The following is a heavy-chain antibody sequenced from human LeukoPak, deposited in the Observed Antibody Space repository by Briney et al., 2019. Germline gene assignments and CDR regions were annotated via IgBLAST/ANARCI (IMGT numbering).Heavy chain of an antibody. CDR3: ARSDFSMYTCFDL. J-gene: IGHJ5*02. Sequence: SETLSLTCTVSGGSVSSSSYYWGWIRQPPGRGPEWIGTIFYTGSTYYNPALKSRVTISVDTSKNEFSLKVTSVPAADTAVYYCARSDFSMYTCFDLWGQGTQVTVSS. CDR1: GGSVSSSSYY. D-gene: IGHD3-3*01. CDR2: IFYTGST. V-gene: IGHV4-39*01.